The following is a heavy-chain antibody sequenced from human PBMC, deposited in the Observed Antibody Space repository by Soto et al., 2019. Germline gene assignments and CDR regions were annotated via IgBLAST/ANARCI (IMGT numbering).Heavy chain of an antibody. CDR1: GSSVSTFG. CDR3: ARDKGGSVAGFNWFDP. D-gene: IGHD6-19*01. V-gene: IGHV3-48*01. CDR2: ISSSSTTI. Sequence: GSLRLSCVASGSSVSTFGMNWVRQAPGEGLEWVAYISSSSTTIFYGGSVKGRFTASRDNAENPMYLEMNNLRVEDTAIYYCARDKGGSVAGFNWFDPWGHGTLVTVSS. J-gene: IGHJ5*02.